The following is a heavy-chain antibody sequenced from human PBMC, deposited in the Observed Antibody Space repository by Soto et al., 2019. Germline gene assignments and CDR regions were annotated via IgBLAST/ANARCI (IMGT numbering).Heavy chain of an antibody. CDR3: AKDLFLGDSGEYYYYYYGMDV. J-gene: IGHJ6*02. D-gene: IGHD2-21*02. CDR1: GFTFSSYG. V-gene: IGHV3-30*18. Sequence: GGSLRLSCAASGFTFSSYGMHWVRQAPGKGLEWVAVISYDGSNKYYAYSVKGRFTISRDNSKNTLYLQMNSLRAEDTAVYYCAKDLFLGDSGEYYYYYYGMDVWGQGTTVTVSS. CDR2: ISYDGSNK.